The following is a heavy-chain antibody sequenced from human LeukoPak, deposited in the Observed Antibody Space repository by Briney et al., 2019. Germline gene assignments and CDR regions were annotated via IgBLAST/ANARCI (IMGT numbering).Heavy chain of an antibody. D-gene: IGHD3-10*02. CDR3: ARAPAPTCSAP. Sequence: SETLSLTCTVSGGSISSYYWSWIRQPPGKGLEWIGYIYYSGSTNYNPSLKSRVTISVDTSKNQFSLKLSSVTAADTAVYYCARAPAPTCSAPWGQGTLVTVS. V-gene: IGHV4-59*08. J-gene: IGHJ5*02. CDR2: IYYSGST. CDR1: GGSISSYY.